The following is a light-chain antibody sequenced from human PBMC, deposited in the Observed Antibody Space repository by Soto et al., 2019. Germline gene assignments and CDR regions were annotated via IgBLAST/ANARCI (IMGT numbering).Light chain of an antibody. Sequence: QSVLTQPPSASGSPGQSVAISCTGTSSDVGGYNFVSWYQQHPGKAPKLIIYEVGSRPSGVPDRFSGSKSGNTASLTVSGLQADDEADYYCSSYAGTNTVVFGGGTKLTVL. CDR1: SSDVGGYNF. V-gene: IGLV2-8*01. CDR2: EVG. J-gene: IGLJ3*02. CDR3: SSYAGTNTVV.